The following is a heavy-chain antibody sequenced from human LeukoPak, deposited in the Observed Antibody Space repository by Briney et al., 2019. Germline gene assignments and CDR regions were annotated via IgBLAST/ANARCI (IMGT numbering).Heavy chain of an antibody. CDR2: IRYDGSNK. D-gene: IGHD3-10*01. Sequence: PGGSLRLSCAASGFTFSSYGMHWVRQAPGKGLEWVAFIRYDGSNKYYADSVKGRFTISRDNSKNTLYLQMNSLRAEDTAVYYCAKDSRAYGSGTYNDYWGQGTLVTVSS. CDR3: AKDSRAYGSGTYNDY. J-gene: IGHJ4*02. V-gene: IGHV3-30*02. CDR1: GFTFSSYG.